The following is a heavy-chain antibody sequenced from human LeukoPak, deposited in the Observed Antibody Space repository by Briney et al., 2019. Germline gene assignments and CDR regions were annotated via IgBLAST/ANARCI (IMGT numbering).Heavy chain of an antibody. CDR1: DGSIRTYY. D-gene: IGHD3/OR15-3a*01. Sequence: PSETLSLTCSVSDGSIRTYYWSWIRQSPGQGLEWIGDIYYRGDINYNPSLKSRVIISIDTSKNQFSLKVTSLTAADTAVYYCATNKDWAEADWGQGTLVIVSS. CDR3: ATNKDWAEAD. J-gene: IGHJ4*02. V-gene: IGHV4-59*03. CDR2: IYYRGDI.